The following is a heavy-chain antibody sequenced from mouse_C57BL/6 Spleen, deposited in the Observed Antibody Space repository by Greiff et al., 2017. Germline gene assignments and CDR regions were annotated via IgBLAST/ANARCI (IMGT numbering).Heavy chain of an antibody. Sequence: LEESGPGLVKPSQSLSLTCSVTGYSITSGYYWNWIRQFPGNKLEWMGYISYDGSNNYNPSLKNRISITRDTSKNQFFLKLNSVTTEDTATYYCARVDYGSSYVGWYFDVWGTGTTVTVSS. CDR3: ARVDYGSSYVGWYFDV. V-gene: IGHV3-6*01. J-gene: IGHJ1*03. CDR2: ISYDGSN. CDR1: GYSITSGYY. D-gene: IGHD1-1*01.